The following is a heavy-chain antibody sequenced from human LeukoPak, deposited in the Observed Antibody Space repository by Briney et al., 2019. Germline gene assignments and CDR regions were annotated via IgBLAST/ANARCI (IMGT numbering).Heavy chain of an antibody. J-gene: IGHJ6*02. V-gene: IGHV3-11*01. D-gene: IGHD5-24*01. CDR1: GFTFSDFY. Sequence: GSLRLSCAASGFTFSDFYMSWIRQAPGKGLEWVSYISGSGSAIYYADSVKGRFTISRDNAKNSLYLQMNSLRAEDTAVYYCARDGGDGSPYGMDVWGQGTTVTVSS. CDR3: ARDGGDGSPYGMDV. CDR2: ISGSGSAI.